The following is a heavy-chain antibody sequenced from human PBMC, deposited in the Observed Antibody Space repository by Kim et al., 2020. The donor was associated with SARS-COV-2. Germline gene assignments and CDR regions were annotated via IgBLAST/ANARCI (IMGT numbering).Heavy chain of an antibody. V-gene: IGHV3-21*01. CDR2: ISSSSRYI. CDR1: GFTFSSYS. D-gene: IGHD2-2*01. J-gene: IGHJ6*03. Sequence: GGSLRLSCAASGFTFSSYSMNWVRQAPGKGLEWVSSISSSSRYIYYADSVKGRFTIARDNAKNSLYLQMNSLRAEDTAVYYCARVSIVPAGLYYYYYMDVWGKGTTVTVSS. CDR3: ARVSIVPAGLYYYYYMDV.